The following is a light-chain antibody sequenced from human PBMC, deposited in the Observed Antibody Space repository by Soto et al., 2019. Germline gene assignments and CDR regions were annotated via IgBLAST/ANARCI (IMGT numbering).Light chain of an antibody. CDR2: AAN. CDR3: PSYDGSLRAWV. J-gene: IGLJ3*02. Sequence: QSVLTQPPSVSGAPGQRVTISCTGSTPNIGANYDVHWYQQLPGTAPKVLIYAANNRPSGVPDPFSGSKSGTSASLAITGLQAEDGAHFFCPSYDGSLRAWVFGGGTKMTVL. CDR1: TPNIGANYD. V-gene: IGLV1-40*01.